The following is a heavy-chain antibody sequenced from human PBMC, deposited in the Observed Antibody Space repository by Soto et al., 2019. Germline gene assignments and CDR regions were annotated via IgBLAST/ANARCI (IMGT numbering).Heavy chain of an antibody. CDR1: GFTFSSYG. CDR2: IWYDGTNK. V-gene: IGHV3-33*06. CDR3: AKAIRDYYAPSNY. D-gene: IGHD3-22*01. Sequence: PGGSLRLSCAASGFTFSSYGMHWVRQAPGKGLEWVAVIWYDGTNKYYADSVKGRFTISRDNSKNTLYLQMNGLRGDDTAIYYCAKAIRDYYAPSNYWGQGTQVTVSS. J-gene: IGHJ4*02.